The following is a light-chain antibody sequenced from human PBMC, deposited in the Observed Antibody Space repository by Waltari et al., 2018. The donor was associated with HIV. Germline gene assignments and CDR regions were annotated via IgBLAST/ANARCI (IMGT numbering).Light chain of an antibody. CDR2: RDD. V-gene: IGLV3-9*01. Sequence: SYDLTQALSVSVALGQTATITCDGFNIGTKKVNWYQQKAGQVPLLVIYRDDNRPSGTPERFSGASSSNTATLIISGAQPGDEADYFCQVWHSNTAVFGSGTKVTVL. J-gene: IGLJ1*01. CDR1: NIGTKK. CDR3: QVWHSNTAV.